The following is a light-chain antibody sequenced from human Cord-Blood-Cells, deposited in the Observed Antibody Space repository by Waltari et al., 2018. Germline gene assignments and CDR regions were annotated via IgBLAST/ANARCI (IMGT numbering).Light chain of an antibody. CDR2: AAS. CDR3: QQSYSTPRG. J-gene: IGKJ3*01. Sequence: DIQMTQTPSSLSASVGERVTITCRASQSISSYLNWYQQKPGKAPKLLIYAASSLQSGVPSRFSGSGSGTDFTLTISSLQPEDFATYYCQQSYSTPRGFGPGTKVDIK. V-gene: IGKV1-39*01. CDR1: QSISSY.